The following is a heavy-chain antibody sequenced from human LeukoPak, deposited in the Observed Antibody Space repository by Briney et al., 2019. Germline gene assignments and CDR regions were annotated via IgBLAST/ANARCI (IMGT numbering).Heavy chain of an antibody. V-gene: IGHV4-59*04. J-gene: IGHJ4*02. CDR1: GGSISSYY. CDR2: IYYTGST. Sequence: SETLSLTCTVSGGSISSYYWSWIRQPPGKGLEWIGSIYYTGSTFYNPSLKSRVTISADTSKNQLSLKLSSVTAADTAVYYCARHPGSHCSTATCYTGGVFDYWGQGTLVTVSS. CDR3: ARHPGSHCSTATCYTGGVFDY. D-gene: IGHD2-2*02.